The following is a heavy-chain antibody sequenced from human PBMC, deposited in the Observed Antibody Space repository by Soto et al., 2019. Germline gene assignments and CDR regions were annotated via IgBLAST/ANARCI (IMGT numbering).Heavy chain of an antibody. Sequence: QVQLVQSGAEVKKPGSSVKVSCKASGGTFSTYTITWARQAPGQGLEWMGRIIPIIGIINYAQKFQGRVTIRADKFTCTAYMELTGLRSDDTAVYYCAGDPDSHYNDSHASSYPWGQGTLVTVSS. CDR1: GGTFSTYT. J-gene: IGHJ5*02. CDR2: IIPIIGII. V-gene: IGHV1-69*08. CDR3: AGDPDSHYNDSHASSYP. D-gene: IGHD4-4*01.